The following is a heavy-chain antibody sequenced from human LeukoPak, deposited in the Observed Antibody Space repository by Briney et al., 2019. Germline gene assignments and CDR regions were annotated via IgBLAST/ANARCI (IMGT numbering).Heavy chain of an antibody. D-gene: IGHD3-3*01. Sequence: GGSLRLSCAASGFTFSSYAMSWVRQAPGKGLEWVSSISSSSSYIYYADSVKGRFTISRDNAKNSLYLQMNSLRAEDTAVYYCARVYDFWSAQYYFDYWGQGTLVTVSS. V-gene: IGHV3-21*01. CDR2: ISSSSSYI. J-gene: IGHJ4*02. CDR3: ARVYDFWSAQYYFDY. CDR1: GFTFSSYA.